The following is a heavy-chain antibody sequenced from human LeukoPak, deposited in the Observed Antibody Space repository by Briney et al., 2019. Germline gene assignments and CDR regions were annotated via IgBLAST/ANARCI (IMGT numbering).Heavy chain of an antibody. D-gene: IGHD2/OR15-2a*01. CDR3: VKDLRSDFMGVLSRYLSY. V-gene: IGHV3-64D*09. Sequence: GGSLRLSCSASGFTFSCFAMQWVRQAPGKGLEYVAAISRNGGSTYYADSVKGRFTISRDNSKNTLYLQMSSLRAEDTAVYLCVKDLRSDFMGVLSRYLSYWGQGTLVTVSS. CDR1: GFTFSCFA. CDR2: ISRNGGST. J-gene: IGHJ4*02.